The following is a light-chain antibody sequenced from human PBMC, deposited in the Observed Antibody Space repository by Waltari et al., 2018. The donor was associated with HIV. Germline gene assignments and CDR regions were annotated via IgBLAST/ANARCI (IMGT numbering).Light chain of an antibody. CDR2: RNK. J-gene: IGLJ2*01. CDR1: SSNIGSKY. Sequence: QSVLTQPPSASGTPGPRVTISCSGSSSNIGSKYVYWYQHLPGTAPKLHIYRNKQRPSGVRDRFSVSKSGTSASLASGGLRSEDEADYYCAAWEDRQSGVGFGGGTKLTVL. CDR3: AAWEDRQSGVG. V-gene: IGLV1-47*01.